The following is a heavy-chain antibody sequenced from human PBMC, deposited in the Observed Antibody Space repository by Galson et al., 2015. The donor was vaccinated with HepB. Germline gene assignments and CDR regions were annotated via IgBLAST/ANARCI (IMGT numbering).Heavy chain of an antibody. J-gene: IGHJ6*02. CDR2: IYSGGST. D-gene: IGHD1-26*01. V-gene: IGHV3-66*02. Sequence: SLRLSCAASGFTVSSNYMSWVRQAPGKGLEWVSVIYSGGSTYYADSVKGRFTISRDNSKNTLYLQMNSLRAEDTAVYYCARDLELYYYGMDVWGQGTTVTVSS. CDR1: GFTVSSNY. CDR3: ARDLELYYYGMDV.